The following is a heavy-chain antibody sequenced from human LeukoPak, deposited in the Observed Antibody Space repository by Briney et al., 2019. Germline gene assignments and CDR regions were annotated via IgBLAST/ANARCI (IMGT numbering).Heavy chain of an antibody. J-gene: IGHJ5*02. CDR2: ISANSGKT. CDR1: GYTFSSHG. CDR3: ARPNNYYDDKSYYNYYDP. V-gene: IGHV1-18*01. D-gene: IGHD3-22*01. Sequence: GASVKVSCKTSGYTFSSHGITWVRQAPGQGLEWMGWISANSGKTYYAQKFQGRVTMTTDTSTSTAYMELRSLRSDDTAVYYCARPNNYYDDKSYYNYYDPWGQGTRVSVSS.